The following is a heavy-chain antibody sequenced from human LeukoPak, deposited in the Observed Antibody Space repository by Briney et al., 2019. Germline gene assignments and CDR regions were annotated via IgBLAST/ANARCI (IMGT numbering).Heavy chain of an antibody. V-gene: IGHV4-38-2*02. CDR1: GYSISSGYY. D-gene: IGHD3-10*01. CDR2: IYHSGST. Sequence: SETLSLTCAVSGYSISSGYYWGWIRQPPGKGLEWIGSIYHSGSTYYNPSLKSRVTISVDTSKNQFSLKLNSVTAADTAVYYCAGDRGSYYYFDYWGQGTLVTVSS. CDR3: AGDRGSYYYFDY. J-gene: IGHJ4*02.